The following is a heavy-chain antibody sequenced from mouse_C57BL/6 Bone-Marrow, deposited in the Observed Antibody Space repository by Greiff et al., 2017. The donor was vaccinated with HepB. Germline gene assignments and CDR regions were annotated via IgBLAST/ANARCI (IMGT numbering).Heavy chain of an antibody. CDR1: GYTFTDYY. CDR2: INPNNGGT. Sequence: EVQLQQSGPELVKPGASVKIPCTVSGYTFTDYYMNWVKQSHGKSLEWIGDINPNNGGTSYNQKFKGKATLTVDKSSSTAYMEIRSLTSEDSAVYYCARSIYYDYNEGYWGQGTTLTASS. J-gene: IGHJ2*01. D-gene: IGHD2-4*01. V-gene: IGHV1-26*01. CDR3: ARSIYYDYNEGY.